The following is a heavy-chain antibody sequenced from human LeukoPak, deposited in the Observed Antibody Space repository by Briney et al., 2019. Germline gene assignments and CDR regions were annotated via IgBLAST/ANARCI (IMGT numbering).Heavy chain of an antibody. Sequence: GGSLRLSCAASGFTFSTYALSWVRQAPGKGLEWVSGISVSGSDTYYADSVKGRFIISRDNSKNTLYLQMKRLRAEDTALYCTRIQRDYDSGSYISYWGQGALVTVSS. CDR2: ISVSGSDT. D-gene: IGHD3-10*01. CDR1: GFTFSTYA. V-gene: IGHV3-23*01. CDR3: RIQRDYDSGSYISY. J-gene: IGHJ4*02.